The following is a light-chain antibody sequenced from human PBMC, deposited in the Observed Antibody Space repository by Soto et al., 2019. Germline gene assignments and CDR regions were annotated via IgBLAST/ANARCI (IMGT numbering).Light chain of an antibody. V-gene: IGKV2-30*02. CDR2: KVS. Sequence: DVVMTQSPISLPVTLGQPASISCRSNQSLVHSDGIAYFSWFQQRPGRSPRRLIYKVSNRDSGVPARFSGSGSGTDFALKISRVEAEDVGVYYYMQGTHWPITFGQGTRLEIK. CDR3: MQGTHWPIT. CDR1: QSLVHSDGIAY. J-gene: IGKJ5*01.